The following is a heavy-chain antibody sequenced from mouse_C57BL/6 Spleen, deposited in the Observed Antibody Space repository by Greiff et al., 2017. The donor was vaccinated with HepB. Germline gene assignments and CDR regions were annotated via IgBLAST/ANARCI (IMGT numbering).Heavy chain of an antibody. CDR1: GFTFSSYT. Sequence: DVKLVESGGGLVKPGGSLKLSCAASGFTFSSYTMSWVRQTPEKRLEWVATISGGGGNTYYPDSVKGRFTISRDNAKNTLYLQMSSLRSEDTALYYCARHSMVTTYFDYWGQGTTLTVSS. CDR2: ISGGGGNT. V-gene: IGHV5-9*01. J-gene: IGHJ2*01. D-gene: IGHD2-2*01. CDR3: ARHSMVTTYFDY.